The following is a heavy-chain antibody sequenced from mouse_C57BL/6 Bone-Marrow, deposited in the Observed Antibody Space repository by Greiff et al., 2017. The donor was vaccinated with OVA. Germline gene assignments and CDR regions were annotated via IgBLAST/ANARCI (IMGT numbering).Heavy chain of an antibody. Sequence: VQLQQSGAELMKPGASVKLSCKATGYTFTGYWIEWVKQRPGHGLEWIGEILPGSGSTNYTEKFKGKGTFTADTSSNTAYMQLSSLTTEDSAIYYCARSRHYYGSSPWFAYWGQGTLVTVSA. CDR3: ARSRHYYGSSPWFAY. V-gene: IGHV1-9*01. CDR2: ILPGSGST. D-gene: IGHD1-1*01. J-gene: IGHJ3*01. CDR1: GYTFTGYW.